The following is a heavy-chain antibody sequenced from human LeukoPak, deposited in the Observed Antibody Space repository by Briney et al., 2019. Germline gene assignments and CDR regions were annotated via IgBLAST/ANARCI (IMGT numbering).Heavy chain of an antibody. CDR1: GYSFTSYG. D-gene: IGHD4/OR15-4a*01. V-gene: IGHV5-51*01. CDR2: IYPGDSNT. CDR3: ARRSDSDAH. J-gene: IGHJ4*01. Sequence: GESLKISCKCSGYSFTSYGIGWVRQMPGKGLEWMGLIYPGDSNTRYSPSFQGQVTISADKSINTAFLQWRSLKASDTAMYYCARRSDSDAHWGEGTLVTVSS.